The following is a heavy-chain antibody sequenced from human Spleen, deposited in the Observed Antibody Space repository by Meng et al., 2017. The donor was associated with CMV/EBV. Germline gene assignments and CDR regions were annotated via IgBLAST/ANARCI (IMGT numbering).Heavy chain of an antibody. CDR2: INHSGST. CDR1: GGSFSGYY. CDR3: AREWCSGGSCYPLSWFDP. J-gene: IGHJ5*02. V-gene: IGHV4-34*01. D-gene: IGHD2-15*01. Sequence: QGQLQPWGAGLLEPSETLSLTCAVYGGSFSGYYWSWIRQPPGKGLEWIGEINHSGSTNYNPSLKSRVTISVDTSKNQFSLKLSSVTAADTAVYYCAREWCSGGSCYPLSWFDPWGQGTLVTVSS.